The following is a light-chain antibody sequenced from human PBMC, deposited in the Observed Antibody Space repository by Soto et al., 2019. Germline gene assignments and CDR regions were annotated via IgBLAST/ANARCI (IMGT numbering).Light chain of an antibody. CDR3: QQYTNYLET. Sequence: DSQLVQSPSTLSASLTDRFTITCLASQSVTARLAWYQQKPGKAPNLLIYDASSLQSGVPSRFRGSGSGTEFTLTISGLPPDDFAPYYCQQYTNYLETFGQGTKVDIK. CDR1: QSVTAR. CDR2: DAS. V-gene: IGKV1-5*01. J-gene: IGKJ1*01.